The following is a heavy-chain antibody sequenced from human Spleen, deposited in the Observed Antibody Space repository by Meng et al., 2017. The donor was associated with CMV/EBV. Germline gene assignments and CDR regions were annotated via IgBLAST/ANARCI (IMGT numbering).Heavy chain of an antibody. Sequence: SETLSLTCTVSGASVSSGSHYWSWVRQPPGKGLEWIAYVYNSGTTRYNPSLKSRVTISVDTSRNQFSLKLNSLTTADTAVYYCARASRAYCSGGSCSAHPDLDYWGQGTLVTVSS. V-gene: IGHV4-61*01. D-gene: IGHD2-15*01. CDR3: ARASRAYCSGGSCSAHPDLDY. CDR2: VYNSGTT. J-gene: IGHJ4*02. CDR1: GASVSSGSHY.